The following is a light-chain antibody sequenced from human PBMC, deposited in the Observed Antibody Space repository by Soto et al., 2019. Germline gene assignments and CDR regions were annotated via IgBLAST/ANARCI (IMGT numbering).Light chain of an antibody. CDR1: QSVNRD. J-gene: IGKJ2*01. Sequence: EIVMTQSPATVPASPGERVTLSCRASQSVNRDLAWYQQTPGQAPRPLICDASTRAAGVPARFSGSGSGTECTLTISSLQSEDFALYYCQQYSQWPLYTCGQGTKV. CDR3: QQYSQWPLYT. V-gene: IGKV3-15*01. CDR2: DAS.